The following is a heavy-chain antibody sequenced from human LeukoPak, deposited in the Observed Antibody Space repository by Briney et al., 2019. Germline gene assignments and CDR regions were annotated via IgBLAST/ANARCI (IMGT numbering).Heavy chain of an antibody. CDR2: ISGYDGNT. V-gene: IGHV1-18*01. Sequence: GASVKVSCKASGYTFTTYGVSWVRQAPGQGLEWMGWISGYDGNTNYAQKLRGRVTMTTDTSTSTAHMDLRSLRSDDTALYYCARTVTTSSYYFDYWGQGTLVTVSS. CDR1: GYTFTTYG. CDR3: ARTVTTSSYYFDY. J-gene: IGHJ4*02. D-gene: IGHD4-17*01.